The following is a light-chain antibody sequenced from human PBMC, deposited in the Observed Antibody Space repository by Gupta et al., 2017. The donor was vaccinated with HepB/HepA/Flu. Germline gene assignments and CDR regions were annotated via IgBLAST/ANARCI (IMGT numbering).Light chain of an antibody. CDR2: DAS. Sequence: EIVLTQSPATLSLSPGERATLSCKASQSVSSYLDWYQQKPGKAPSLLIYDASNRATGIPARFSGSGSGTDFTLTISSLEPEDSAVYYCQQRSNWPPICSFGQGTKLEIK. J-gene: IGKJ2*04. CDR3: QQRSNWPPICS. V-gene: IGKV3-11*01. CDR1: QSVSSY.